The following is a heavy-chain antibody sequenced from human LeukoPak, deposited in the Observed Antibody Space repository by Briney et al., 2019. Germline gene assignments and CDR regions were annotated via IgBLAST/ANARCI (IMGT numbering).Heavy chain of an antibody. CDR1: GFTFSSYS. CDR3: ARGLYDRSGYYVTPDY. V-gene: IGHV3-21*01. D-gene: IGHD3-22*01. CDR2: ISSSGSYI. J-gene: IGHJ4*02. Sequence: NSGGSLRLSCAASGFTFSSYSMNWVRQAPGKGLEWVSSISSSGSYIYYADSVKGRFTISRDNAKNSLYLQMNSLRAEGTAVYYCARGLYDRSGYYVTPDYWGQGTLVTVSS.